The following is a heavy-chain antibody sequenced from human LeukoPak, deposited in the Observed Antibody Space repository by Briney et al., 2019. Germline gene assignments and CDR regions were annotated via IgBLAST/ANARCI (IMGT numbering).Heavy chain of an antibody. J-gene: IGHJ4*02. CDR1: GFTFNSYW. CDR3: ARDRSSGYFYFDY. Sequence: GGSLRLSCAASGFTFNSYWMSWVRQAPGKGLEWVANIKQDGSEKYYVDSVKGRFTISRDNAKNSLYLQMNSLRAEDTAVYYCARDRSSGYFYFDYWGQGTLVTVSS. V-gene: IGHV3-7*01. CDR2: IKQDGSEK. D-gene: IGHD3-22*01.